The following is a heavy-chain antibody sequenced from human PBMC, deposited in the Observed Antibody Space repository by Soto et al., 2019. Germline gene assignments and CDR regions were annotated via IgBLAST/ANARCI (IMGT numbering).Heavy chain of an antibody. D-gene: IGHD1-7*01. CDR1: GFTFSSYA. CDR3: AKEYLTGTTFSHYGMDV. CDR2: ISGSGGST. J-gene: IGHJ6*02. V-gene: IGHV3-23*01. Sequence: GGSLRLSCAASGFTFSSYAMSWVRQAPGKGLEWVSAISGSGGSTYYADSVKGRFTISRDNSKNTLYLQMNSLRAEDTAVYYCAKEYLTGTTFSHYGMDVWGQGTTVTVSS.